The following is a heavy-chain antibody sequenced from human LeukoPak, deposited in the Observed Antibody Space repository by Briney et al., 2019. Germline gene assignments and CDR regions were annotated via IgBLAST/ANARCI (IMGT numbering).Heavy chain of an antibody. CDR2: INPNSGDT. CDR1: GYTFTGYY. V-gene: IGHV1-2*02. Sequence: ASVKVSCKASGYTFTGYYMHWVRQAPGQRLEWIGWINPNSGDTNYAQKFQGRVTMTRDTSISTAYMELSRLRSDDTAVYYCAREMATIEGFDYWGQGTLVTVSS. CDR3: AREMATIEGFDY. D-gene: IGHD5-24*01. J-gene: IGHJ4*02.